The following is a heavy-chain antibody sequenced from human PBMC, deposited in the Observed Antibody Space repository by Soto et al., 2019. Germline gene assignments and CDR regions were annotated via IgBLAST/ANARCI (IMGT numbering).Heavy chain of an antibody. CDR2: IDEDGSTT. D-gene: IGHD1-1*01. CDR1: GFIFSDHA. CDR3: SRVLYGFSYGKCDY. J-gene: IGHJ4*02. Sequence: GGSLRLSCAVSGFIFSDHAMNWVRQAPGKGLEWVSSIDEDGSTTHYADSVKGRFTISRDDSKNTLYLQMESLRAEDTALYYCSRVLYGFSYGKCDYWGQGALVTAPQ. V-gene: IGHV3-23*01.